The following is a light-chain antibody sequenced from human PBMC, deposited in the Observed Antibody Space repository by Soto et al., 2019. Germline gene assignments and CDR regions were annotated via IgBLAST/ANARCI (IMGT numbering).Light chain of an antibody. CDR1: TSDVGGYNY. Sequence: QSALTQPASVSGSPGQSITISCTGTTSDVGGYNYVSWFQQYPGKAPKLKIYEVSNRPSGVSNRFSGSKSGNTASLTISVLQAEDEADDYCTSYTSSSTWVFGGGTQLTVL. CDR3: TSYTSSSTWV. V-gene: IGLV2-14*01. CDR2: EVS. J-gene: IGLJ3*02.